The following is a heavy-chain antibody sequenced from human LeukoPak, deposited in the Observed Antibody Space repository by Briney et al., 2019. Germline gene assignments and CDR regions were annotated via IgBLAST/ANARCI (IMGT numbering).Heavy chain of an antibody. CDR2: MLYSGNT. D-gene: IGHD3-16*01. CDR3: ARGEKVLDYLDY. V-gene: IGHV4-39*01. CDR1: GGSISSGSHY. Sequence: PSETLSLTCIVSGGSISSGSHYWAWVRQPPGKGLEWIASMLYSGNTYYNPSLKSRVTISVDTSKNQFFLRLSSVTAADTTVYYCARGEKVLDYLDYWGQGTLVTVSS. J-gene: IGHJ4*02.